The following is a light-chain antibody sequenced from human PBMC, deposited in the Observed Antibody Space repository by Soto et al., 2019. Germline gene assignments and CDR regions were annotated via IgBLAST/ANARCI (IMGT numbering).Light chain of an antibody. CDR2: STN. V-gene: IGLV8-61*01. CDR1: SGSVSTSNL. J-gene: IGLJ2*01. Sequence: QTVVTQEPSFSVSPGGTVTLTCGLSSGSVSTSNLPSWYQQTPGQAPRTLIYSTNTRSSGVPDRFSGSILGNKAALTITGAQADDESDYYCVLYLGGGISLFGGGTQLTVL. CDR3: VLYLGGGISL.